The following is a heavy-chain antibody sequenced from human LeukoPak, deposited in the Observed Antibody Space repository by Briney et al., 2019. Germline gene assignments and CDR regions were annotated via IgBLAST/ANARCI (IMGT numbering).Heavy chain of an antibody. CDR1: GYTFTGYY. D-gene: IGHD3-22*01. Sequence: ASVKVSCKTSGYTFTGYYMHWVRQAPGQGLEWMGWIHPNSGGTNYAQKFQGRVTMTIDTSISTAYMEMSRLTSDDTAVYYCARLDSGWDFDYWGQGTLVTVSS. J-gene: IGHJ4*02. CDR3: ARLDSGWDFDY. CDR2: IHPNSGGT. V-gene: IGHV1-2*02.